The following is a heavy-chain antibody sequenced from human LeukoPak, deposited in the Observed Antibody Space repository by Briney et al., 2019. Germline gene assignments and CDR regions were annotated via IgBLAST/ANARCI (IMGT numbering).Heavy chain of an antibody. CDR2: INHGGRT. D-gene: IGHD2-2*02. Sequence: SETLSLTCVVSGGSFSGYYWSWIRQPPGKGLEWIGEINHGGRTNYSPSLKSRVTISVDTSKNQFSLNLSSVTAADTAVYYCARGLELGYWSAAGCYIWFDPWGQGTLVTVSS. CDR1: GGSFSGYY. CDR3: ARGLELGYWSAAGCYIWFDP. V-gene: IGHV4-34*01. J-gene: IGHJ5*02.